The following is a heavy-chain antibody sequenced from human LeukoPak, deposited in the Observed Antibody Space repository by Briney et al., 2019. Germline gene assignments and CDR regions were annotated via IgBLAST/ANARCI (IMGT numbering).Heavy chain of an antibody. V-gene: IGHV3-23*01. CDR2: ISGSGGST. D-gene: IGHD3-22*01. Sequence: TGGSLRLSCAASGFTFSSYGMSWVRQAPGKGLEWVSAISGSGGSTYYADSVKGRFTISRDNSKNTLYLQMNSLRAEDTAVYYCANSPRGVVVITFTFDYWGQGTLVTVSS. J-gene: IGHJ4*02. CDR1: GFTFSSYG. CDR3: ANSPRGVVVITFTFDY.